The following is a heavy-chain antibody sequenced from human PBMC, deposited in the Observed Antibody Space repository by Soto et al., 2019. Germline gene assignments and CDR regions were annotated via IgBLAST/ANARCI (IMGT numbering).Heavy chain of an antibody. D-gene: IGHD3-16*01. Sequence: QVQLVQSGAEVKKPGSSVKVSCKTSRDTFNKYAFNWVRQAPGQGLEWMGWIIPIFSSRNYAEKFQGRVTITEDDSTSTDYMELRSLRFEDTAVYYCARGETYLGVWGQGTTVTVSS. J-gene: IGHJ6*02. CDR1: RDTFNKYA. CDR3: ARGETYLGV. V-gene: IGHV1-69*01. CDR2: IIPIFSSR.